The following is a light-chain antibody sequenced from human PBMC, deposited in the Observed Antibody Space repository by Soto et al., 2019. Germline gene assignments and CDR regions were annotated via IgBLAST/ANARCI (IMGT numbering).Light chain of an antibody. CDR1: SSDVGSYNL. V-gene: IGLV2-23*01. CDR2: EGS. J-gene: IGLJ3*02. Sequence: QSVLTQPASVSGSPGQSITISCTGSSSDVGSYNLVSWYQQHPGKAPKVVIYEGSKRPSGVSHRFSGSKSGNTASLTISGLQSDDEADFYCCSYAGSKTWVFGGGTKLTVL. CDR3: CSYAGSKTWV.